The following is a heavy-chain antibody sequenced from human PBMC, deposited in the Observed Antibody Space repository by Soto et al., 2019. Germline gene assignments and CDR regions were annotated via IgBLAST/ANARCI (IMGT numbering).Heavy chain of an antibody. CDR1: DDSTRSRYW. Sequence: SETLSLTCGVFDDSTRSRYWWTWLRRPPGRGLEWIGEVNQSGTSNYNPSLKSRVSISIDNSKNHFSLTMTSVTAADTAVYYCAREDSIIIPAVSDFWGQGTLVTVSS. D-gene: IGHD2-2*01. CDR3: AREDSIIIPAVSDF. CDR2: VNQSGTS. V-gene: IGHV4-4*02. J-gene: IGHJ4*02.